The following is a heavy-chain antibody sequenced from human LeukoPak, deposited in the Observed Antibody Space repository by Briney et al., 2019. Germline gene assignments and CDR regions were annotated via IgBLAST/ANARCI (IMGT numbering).Heavy chain of an antibody. D-gene: IGHD2-15*01. Sequence: PGGSLRPSCAASGVTFDDYGKSWVRQAPGKGLEWVSGIDWNGGSTGYADSVKGRFTISRDNAKNSLYLQMNSLRAEDTALYYCARDRLRLGYERTNWFDPWGQGTLVTVSS. V-gene: IGHV3-20*04. CDR3: ARDRLRLGYERTNWFDP. J-gene: IGHJ5*02. CDR2: IDWNGGST. CDR1: GVTFDDYG.